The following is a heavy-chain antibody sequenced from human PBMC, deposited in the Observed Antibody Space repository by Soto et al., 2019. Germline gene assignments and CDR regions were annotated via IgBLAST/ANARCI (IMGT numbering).Heavy chain of an antibody. Sequence: QVQLVQSGAEVKKPGSSVKVSCTASGGTFSSYAISWVRQAPGQGLEWMGGIIPIFGTANYAQKFQGRVTTTGDESTSTAYMELGSLRSEDTAVYYCASHKGQGPTPPYYYYGMDVWGQGTTVTVSS. J-gene: IGHJ6*02. V-gene: IGHV1-69*01. CDR3: ASHKGQGPTPPYYYYGMDV. CDR2: IIPIFGTA. CDR1: GGTFSSYA.